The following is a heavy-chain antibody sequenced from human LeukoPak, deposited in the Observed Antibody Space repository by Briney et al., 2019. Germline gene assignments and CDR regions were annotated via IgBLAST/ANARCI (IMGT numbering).Heavy chain of an antibody. J-gene: IGHJ4*02. V-gene: IGHV3-23*01. CDR1: GFTFSSYA. CDR3: AREGLVGNNWYYFDY. Sequence: GGSLRLSCAASGFTFSSYAMTWVRQAPGKGLEWVSTLSNGGGSTYYADSVKGRFTISRDNSKNTVYLQMNSLRAEDTALYYCAREGLVGNNWYYFDYWGQGTLVTVPS. D-gene: IGHD1-1*01. CDR2: LSNGGGST.